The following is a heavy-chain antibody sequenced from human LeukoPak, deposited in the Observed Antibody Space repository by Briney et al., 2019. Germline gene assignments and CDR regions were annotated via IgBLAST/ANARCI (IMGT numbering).Heavy chain of an antibody. CDR1: GFTFSRYT. V-gene: IGHV3-30*01. J-gene: IGHJ3*02. CDR2: LAYDETFR. CDR3: AREADGFDI. Sequence: PGGSLRLSCSASGFTFSRYTMHWVRQAPGKGLEWVALLAYDETFRYYADSVKGRFTISRDTAKITLDLQMNSLTTEDTALYYCAREADGFDIWGQGTMVTVSS.